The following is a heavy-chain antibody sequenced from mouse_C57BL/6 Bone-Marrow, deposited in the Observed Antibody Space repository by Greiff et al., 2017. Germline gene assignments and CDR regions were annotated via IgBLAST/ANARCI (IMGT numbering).Heavy chain of an antibody. D-gene: IGHD1-1*02. J-gene: IGHJ1*03. V-gene: IGHV1-5*01. CDR1: GYTFTSYW. CDR2: IYPGNSDT. Sequence: VQLQQSGTVLARPGASVKMSCKTSGYTFTSYWMHWVKQRPGQGLEWIGAIYPGNSDTSYNQKFKGKAKLTAVTSASTAYMELSSLTNEDSAVYYCTKSGSPHWYFDVWGTGTTVTVSS. CDR3: TKSGSPHWYFDV.